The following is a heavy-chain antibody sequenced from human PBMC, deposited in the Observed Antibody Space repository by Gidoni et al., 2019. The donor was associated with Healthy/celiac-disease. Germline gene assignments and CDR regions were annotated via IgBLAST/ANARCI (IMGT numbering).Heavy chain of an antibody. D-gene: IGHD3-22*01. CDR1: GFTFSSYS. Sequence: EVQLVESGGGLVKPGGSLRLSCAASGFTFSSYSRNWVRQAPGKWLDWVSSISSSSSYIYYADSVKGRFTISRDNAKNSLYLQMNSLRAVDTAVYYCAGYDMRTLWGQGTLVTVSS. V-gene: IGHV3-21*01. J-gene: IGHJ4*02. CDR2: ISSSSSYI. CDR3: AGYDMRTL.